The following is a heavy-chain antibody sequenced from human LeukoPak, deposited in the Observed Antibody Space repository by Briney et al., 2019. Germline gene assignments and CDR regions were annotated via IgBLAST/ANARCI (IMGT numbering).Heavy chain of an antibody. CDR1: VYTFTSYA. CDR3: ARGDLVAAAKGGN. D-gene: IGHD6-25*01. J-gene: IGHJ4*02. CDR2: INTNTVNP. V-gene: IGHV7-4-1*02. Sequence: EASLKVSCKASVYTFTSYAMNCVRQAPGQRLEWMGRINTNTVNPTYTQGFSGRFVFSLDTSVSTAYLKINSLKVEDTAVYYGARGDLVAAAKGGNWGQGTLVTVSS.